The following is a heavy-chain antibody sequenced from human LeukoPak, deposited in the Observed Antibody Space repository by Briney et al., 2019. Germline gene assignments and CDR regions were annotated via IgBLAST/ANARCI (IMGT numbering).Heavy chain of an antibody. Sequence: PGGSLRLSCAASGFTFSSYAMSWVRQAPGKGLEWVSAISGSGGSTYYADSVKGRFTISRDNSKNTLYLQMNGLRAEDTAVYYCAKGNDYVWGSYRSNWFDPWGQGTLVTVSS. CDR3: AKGNDYVWGSYRSNWFDP. V-gene: IGHV3-23*01. CDR1: GFTFSSYA. D-gene: IGHD3-16*02. CDR2: ISGSGGST. J-gene: IGHJ5*02.